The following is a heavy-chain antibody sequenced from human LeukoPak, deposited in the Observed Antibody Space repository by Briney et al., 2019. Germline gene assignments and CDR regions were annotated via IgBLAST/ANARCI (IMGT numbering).Heavy chain of an antibody. CDR3: AREGSYYFDY. CDR1: GGSFSGYY. V-gene: IGHV4-34*01. CDR2: INHSGST. J-gene: IGHJ4*02. D-gene: IGHD1-26*01. Sequence: SETLSLTCAVYGGSFSGYYWSWIRQPPGEGLEWIGEINHSGSTNYNPSLKSRVTISVDTSKNQFSLKLSSVTAADTAVYYCAREGSYYFDYWGQGTLVTVSS.